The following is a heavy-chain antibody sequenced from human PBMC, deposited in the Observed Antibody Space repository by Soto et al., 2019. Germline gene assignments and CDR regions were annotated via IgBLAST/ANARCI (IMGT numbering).Heavy chain of an antibody. J-gene: IGHJ6*03. V-gene: IGHV1-2*04. CDR2: INPNSGGT. Sequence: ASVKVSCKASGYTFTGYYMHWVRQAPGQGLEWMGWINPNSGGTNYAQKFQGWVTMTRDTSISTAYMELSRLRSDDTAVYYCARAPPKRYYDFWSGTTRGGSDAMEDWGKGARVTVSS. CDR3: ARAPPKRYYDFWSGTTRGGSDAMED. D-gene: IGHD3-3*01. CDR1: GYTFTGYY.